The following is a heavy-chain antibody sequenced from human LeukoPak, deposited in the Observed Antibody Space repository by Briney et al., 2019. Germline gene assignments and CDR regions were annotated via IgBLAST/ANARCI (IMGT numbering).Heavy chain of an antibody. D-gene: IGHD3-3*01. CDR2: IYYSGST. J-gene: IGHJ4*02. Sequence: SETLSLTCTVSGGSISSGGYYWSWIRQHPGKGLEWIGYIYYSGSTYYNPSLKSRVTISVDTSKNQFSLKLSSVTAADTAVYYCAKEGGLVLRFLEWSSHADFDYWGQGTLVTVSS. CDR1: GGSISSGGYY. V-gene: IGHV4-31*03. CDR3: AKEGGLVLRFLEWSSHADFDY.